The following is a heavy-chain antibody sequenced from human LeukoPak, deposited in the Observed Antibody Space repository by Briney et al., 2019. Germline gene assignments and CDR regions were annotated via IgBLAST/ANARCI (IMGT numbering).Heavy chain of an antibody. J-gene: IGHJ5*02. Sequence: PGGSLRLSCAASGFTFSSYSMNWVRQAPGKGLEWVSSISSSSSYIYYADSVKGRFTISRDNAKNSLYLQMNSLRPEDTAVYYCVKDHTTLGSSSPNWLDPWGQGTLVTVSS. D-gene: IGHD3-16*01. CDR2: ISSSSSYI. CDR1: GFTFSSYS. V-gene: IGHV3-21*01. CDR3: VKDHTTLGSSSPNWLDP.